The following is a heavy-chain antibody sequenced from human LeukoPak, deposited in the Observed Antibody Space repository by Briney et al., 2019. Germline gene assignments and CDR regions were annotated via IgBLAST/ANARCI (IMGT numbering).Heavy chain of an antibody. J-gene: IGHJ6*04. CDR1: GYSLSSGYY. CDR2: IYHSGST. D-gene: IGHD3-9*01. CDR3: AREETYYDILTGPSGGMDV. V-gene: IGHV4-38-2*02. Sequence: PSETLSLTCAVSGYSLSSGYYWGWSRQPPGKGREWIGSIYHSGSTYYNPSLKSRVTISVDTSKNPLSLKLSSVPAADTAVYYCAREETYYDILTGPSGGMDVWGKGTTVTVSS.